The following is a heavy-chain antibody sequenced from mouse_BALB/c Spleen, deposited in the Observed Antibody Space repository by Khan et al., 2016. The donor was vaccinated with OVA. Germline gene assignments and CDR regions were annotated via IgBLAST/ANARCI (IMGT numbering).Heavy chain of an antibody. Sequence: DVQLVESGGGLVKPGGSLKLSCAASGFTFSTFASSWVRQTPEKRLEWVATISSDGDYTYYPDNVTSRFTISRDNAKNTLYLQMSSLRSEDTAMYYCARSPYGNFAYWGQGTLVTVSA. CDR2: ISSDGDYT. V-gene: IGHV5-9-3*01. CDR3: ARSPYGNFAY. J-gene: IGHJ3*01. D-gene: IGHD2-1*01. CDR1: GFTFSTFA.